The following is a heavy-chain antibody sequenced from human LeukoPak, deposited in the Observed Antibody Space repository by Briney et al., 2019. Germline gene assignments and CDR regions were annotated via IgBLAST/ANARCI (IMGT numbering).Heavy chain of an antibody. CDR1: GGSISDYY. J-gene: IGHJ3*02. CDR2: IYYSGRT. Sequence: SETLSLTCTVSGGSISDYYWNWMRQPPGKGLEWIGYIYYSGRTNYNPSLKSRASISVDTSKNQFSLKLSSVTAADTAVYYCARDFRGSVDAFDIWGQGTMVAVSS. CDR3: ARDFRGSVDAFDI. V-gene: IGHV4-59*01.